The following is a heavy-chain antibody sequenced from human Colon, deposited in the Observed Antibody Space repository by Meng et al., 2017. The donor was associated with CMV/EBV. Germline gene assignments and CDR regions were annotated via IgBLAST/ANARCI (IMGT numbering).Heavy chain of an antibody. Sequence: GGSLRLSCAASGFTFTQYPMNWVRQAPGKGLEWVSSISYTGSYIDYADSVKGRFTISRDNANNSLYLQMNSLRVEDTAVYYCARAHIAARQGYFDFWGQGALVTVSS. D-gene: IGHD6-6*01. V-gene: IGHV3-21*01. CDR1: GFTFTQYP. CDR2: ISYTGSYI. CDR3: ARAHIAARQGYFDF. J-gene: IGHJ4*02.